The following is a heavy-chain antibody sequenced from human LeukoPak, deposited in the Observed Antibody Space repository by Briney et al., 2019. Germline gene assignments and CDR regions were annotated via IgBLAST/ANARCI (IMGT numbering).Heavy chain of an antibody. J-gene: IGHJ6*02. V-gene: IGHV3-23*01. CDR3: AKGYAYYYGPGSNYGMDV. Sequence: GGSLRLSCAASGFTFTSYAMNWVRQAPGKGLEWVSAISGSGGSTYYADSVKGRFTISRDNSKNTASLQMHSLRAEDTALYYCAKGYAYYYGPGSNYGMDVWGQGTTVTVSS. CDR1: GFTFTSYA. CDR2: ISGSGGST. D-gene: IGHD3-10*01.